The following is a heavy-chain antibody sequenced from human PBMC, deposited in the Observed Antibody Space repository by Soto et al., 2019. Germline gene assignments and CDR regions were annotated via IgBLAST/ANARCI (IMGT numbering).Heavy chain of an antibody. J-gene: IGHJ4*02. Sequence: QVQLQESGPGLVKPSQTLSLTCTVSGDSISSIDYYWSWIRHLPGKGLEWIGYIHHSGLTYYNPSLKSRVHLSVNTPKNQLSLILTSVTAADTAVYYCAGKPNALYYFDYWGQGALVTVSS. V-gene: IGHV4-31*03. CDR1: GDSISSIDYY. CDR3: AGKPNALYYFDY. D-gene: IGHD2-8*01. CDR2: IHHSGLT.